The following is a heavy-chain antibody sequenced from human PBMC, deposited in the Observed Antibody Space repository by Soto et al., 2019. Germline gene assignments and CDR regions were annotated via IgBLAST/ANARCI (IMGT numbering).Heavy chain of an antibody. J-gene: IGHJ3*02. V-gene: IGHV1-18*01. CDR1: GYTFTSYG. CDR3: ARDYSYYDSSGCSTEAFDI. Sequence: ASVKVSCKASGYTFTSYGISWVRQAPGQGLEWMGWISAYNGNTNYAQKLQGRVTMTTDTSTSTAYMELRSLRSDDTAVYYCARDYSYYDSSGCSTEAFDIWGQGTMVTVSS. CDR2: ISAYNGNT. D-gene: IGHD3-22*01.